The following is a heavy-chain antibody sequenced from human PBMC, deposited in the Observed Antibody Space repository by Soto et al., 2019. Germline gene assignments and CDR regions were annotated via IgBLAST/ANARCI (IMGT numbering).Heavy chain of an antibody. V-gene: IGHV4-4*02. D-gene: IGHD1-1*01. Sequence: SETLSLTCTLSGGSVRAPDWWNWVRQSPDKGLEWIAEVHISGHSNYNPSLRSRVSVSIDSSKNRFYLNLNSVTAADTAIYYCARVRQGCSANNCYFDPWGQGTQVTVSS. CDR2: VHISGHS. CDR3: ARVRQGCSANNCYFDP. J-gene: IGHJ5*01. CDR1: GGSVRAPDW.